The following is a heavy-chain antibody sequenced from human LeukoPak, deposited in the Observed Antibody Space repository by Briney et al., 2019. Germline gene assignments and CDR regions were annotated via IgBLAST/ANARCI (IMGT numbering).Heavy chain of an antibody. CDR2: INHSGST. CDR3: ARDPGGAVPAAYNWFDP. D-gene: IGHD2-2*01. CDR1: GGSFSGYY. Sequence: PSETLSLTCAVYGGSFSGYYWSWIRQPPGKGLEWIGEINHSGSTNYNPSLKSRVTISVDTSKNQFSLKLSSVTAADTAVYYCARDPGGAVPAAYNWFDPWGQGTLVTVSS. V-gene: IGHV4-34*01. J-gene: IGHJ5*02.